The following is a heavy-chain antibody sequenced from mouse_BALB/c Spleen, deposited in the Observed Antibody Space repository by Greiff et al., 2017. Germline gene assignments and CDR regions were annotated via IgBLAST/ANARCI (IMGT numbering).Heavy chain of an antibody. D-gene: IGHD4-1*01. V-gene: IGHV1-7*01. CDR3: AETGTDAMDY. CDR1: GYTFTSYW. Sequence: VQLQESGAELAKPGASVKMSCKASGYTFTSYWMHWVKQRPGQGLEWIGYINPSTGYTEYNQKFKDKATLTADKSSSTAYMQLSSLTSEDSAVYYCAETGTDAMDYWGQGTSVTVSS. CDR2: INPSTGYT. J-gene: IGHJ4*01.